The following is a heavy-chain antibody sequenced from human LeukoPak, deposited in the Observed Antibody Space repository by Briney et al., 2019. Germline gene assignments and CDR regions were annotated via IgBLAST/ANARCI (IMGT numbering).Heavy chain of an antibody. J-gene: IGHJ5*02. D-gene: IGHD3-10*01. CDR3: ARDPYVSGSYGWLDP. CDR2: INPNSGDT. CDR1: GYTFTGYY. V-gene: IGHV1-2*06. Sequence: ASVNVSCKASGYTFTGYYIHWVRQAPGQGLEWMGRINPNSGDTNHAQKFQGRVTMTRNTSISTAYMELSNLSSDDTAVYYCARDPYVSGSYGWLDPWGQGTPVTVSS.